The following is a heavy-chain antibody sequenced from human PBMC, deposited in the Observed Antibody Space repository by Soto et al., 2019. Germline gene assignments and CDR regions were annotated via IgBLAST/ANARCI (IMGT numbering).Heavy chain of an antibody. Sequence: SETLSLTCTVSGGSISSSSYYWGWIRQPPGKGLEWIGSIYYSGRTYYNPSLKIRVTISVDTSKNKFSLKLSSVTAADTAVYYCARLRAVTTAAEYYFDYWGQGTLVTVSS. J-gene: IGHJ4*02. V-gene: IGHV4-39*01. D-gene: IGHD4-17*01. CDR3: ARLRAVTTAAEYYFDY. CDR1: GGSISSSSYY. CDR2: IYYSGRT.